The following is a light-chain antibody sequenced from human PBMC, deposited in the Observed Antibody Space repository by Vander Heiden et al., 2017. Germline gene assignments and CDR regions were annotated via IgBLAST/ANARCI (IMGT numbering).Light chain of an antibody. J-gene: IGKJ4*01. Sequence: EIVLTQSPATLSLSPGERATLSCRASQSVSSYLAWYQQKPGQAPRLLIYDASNRATGIPARFSGSGSGTDFTRTISSLEPEDFAVYYCQQRSTGPPLTFGGGTKVEIK. CDR2: DAS. CDR3: QQRSTGPPLT. CDR1: QSVSSY. V-gene: IGKV3-11*01.